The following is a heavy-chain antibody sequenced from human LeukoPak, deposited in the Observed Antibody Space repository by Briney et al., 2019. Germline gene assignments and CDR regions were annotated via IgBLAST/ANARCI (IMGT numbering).Heavy chain of an antibody. J-gene: IGHJ4*02. Sequence: PSQTLSLTCTVSGRSISSGDYYWSWIREPPGNGLERIGYIYYSGSTYYNPSPKSRVTISIDTSKNQFSPKPISVTAADTALYDCAIFPVPAAMDVDYCGQGTLVTVSS. CDR1: GRSISSGDYY. V-gene: IGHV4-30-4*08. CDR3: AIFPVPAAMDVDY. CDR2: IYYSGST. D-gene: IGHD2-2*01.